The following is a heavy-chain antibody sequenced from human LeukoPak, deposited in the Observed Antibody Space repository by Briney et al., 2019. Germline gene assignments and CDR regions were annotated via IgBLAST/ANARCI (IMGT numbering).Heavy chain of an antibody. CDR2: IYYSGST. V-gene: IGHV4-39*07. CDR3: ARDYGSGSYYNPFDY. D-gene: IGHD3-10*01. J-gene: IGHJ4*02. Sequence: ETLSLTCTVSGGSISSSSYYWGWIRQPPGKGLEWIGSIYYSGSTNYNPSLKSRVTISVDTSKNQFSLKLSSVTAADTAVYYCARDYGSGSYYNPFDYWGQGTLVTVSS. CDR1: GGSISSSSYY.